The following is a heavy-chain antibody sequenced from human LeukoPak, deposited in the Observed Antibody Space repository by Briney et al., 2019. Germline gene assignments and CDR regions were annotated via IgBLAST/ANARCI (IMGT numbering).Heavy chain of an antibody. CDR3: ARDPDTAMVKSLDY. Sequence: ASVKVSCKASGYTFTGYYMHGVRQAPGQGLEWMGWVNPNSGGTNYAQRFQGRVTMTRDTSISTAYMELSRLRSDDTAMYYCARDPDTAMVKSLDYWGQGTLVTVSS. J-gene: IGHJ4*02. D-gene: IGHD5-18*01. CDR2: VNPNSGGT. V-gene: IGHV1-2*02. CDR1: GYTFTGYY.